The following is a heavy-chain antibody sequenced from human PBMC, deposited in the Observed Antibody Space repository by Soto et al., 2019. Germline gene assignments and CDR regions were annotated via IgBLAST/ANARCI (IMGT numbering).Heavy chain of an antibody. CDR2: MNPNSGNT. Sequence: ASVKVSCKASGYTFTSYDINWVRQATGQGLEWMGWMNPNSGNTGYAQKFQGRVTMTRNTSISTAYMELSSLRSEDTAVYYCARGMDYDFWSGYRYYFNYWGQGTRVTVSS. CDR3: ARGMDYDFWSGYRYYFNY. CDR1: GYTFTSYD. J-gene: IGHJ4*02. D-gene: IGHD3-3*01. V-gene: IGHV1-8*01.